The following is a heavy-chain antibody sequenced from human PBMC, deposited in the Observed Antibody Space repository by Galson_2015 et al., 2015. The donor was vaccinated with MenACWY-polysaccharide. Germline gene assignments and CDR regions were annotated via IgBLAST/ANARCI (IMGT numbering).Heavy chain of an antibody. CDR3: ARRHYGV. Sequence: SVKVSCKASGYTFTYNDINWVRQATGQRLEWMGLMNPRSGHTEYAQKFQGRVTMIGNTAISTAYMELTSLRSEDTAVYYCARRHYGVWGQGTLVIVSS. V-gene: IGHV1-8*01. CDR1: GYTFTYND. D-gene: IGHD3-10*01. CDR2: MNPRSGHT. J-gene: IGHJ4*02.